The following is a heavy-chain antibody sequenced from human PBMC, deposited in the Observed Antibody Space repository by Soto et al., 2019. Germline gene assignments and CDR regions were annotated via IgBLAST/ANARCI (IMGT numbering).Heavy chain of an antibody. Sequence: QTGGSLRLSCAAFGFTYNSYDMIWVRQVTGKGLEWIASMGGAGAREYSGSVKGRFIISRDNAKNSLYLQMDSLRVADTGVYYCTRATFGVGMDLWGHGTPVTVSS. D-gene: IGHD3-10*01. V-gene: IGHV3-13*01. CDR2: MGGAGAR. CDR3: TRATFGVGMDL. CDR1: GFTYNSYD. J-gene: IGHJ6*02.